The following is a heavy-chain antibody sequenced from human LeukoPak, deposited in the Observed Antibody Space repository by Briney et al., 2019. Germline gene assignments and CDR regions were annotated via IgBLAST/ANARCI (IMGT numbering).Heavy chain of an antibody. CDR3: AREAFLYYYYYMDV. CDR1: GGSISSYY. Sequence: SETLSLTCTVSGGSISSYYWSWIRQPAGKGLEWIGHIYTSGSTNYNPSLKSRVTMSVDTSKNQFSLKLSSVTAADTAVYYCAREAFLYYYYYMDVWGKGTTVTVSS. CDR2: IYTSGST. J-gene: IGHJ6*03. V-gene: IGHV4-4*07.